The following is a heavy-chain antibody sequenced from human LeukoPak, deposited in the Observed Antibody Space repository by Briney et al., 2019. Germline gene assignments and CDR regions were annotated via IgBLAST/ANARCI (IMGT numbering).Heavy chain of an antibody. D-gene: IGHD3-10*01. J-gene: IGHJ4*02. CDR3: TTDPGRGVRGY. CDR1: GFTFPNAW. CDR2: IKSKGNGGTI. Sequence: PGGSLRLSCAASGFTFPNAWVNWVRQAPGKGLEWVGHIKSKGNGGTIDYAAPVNGRFTISGDVSKNTVYLQMNSLEIEDTAVYFCTTDPGRGVRGYWGQGTLVTVSS. V-gene: IGHV3-15*01.